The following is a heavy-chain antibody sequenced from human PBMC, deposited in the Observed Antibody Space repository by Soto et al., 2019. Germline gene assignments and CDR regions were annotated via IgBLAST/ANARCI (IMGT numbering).Heavy chain of an antibody. J-gene: IGHJ6*02. V-gene: IGHV3-30*09. CDR3: ARAEPAGFGVMTASHYYGMDV. CDR1: GFTFSGYA. CDR2: ISYDGRHK. D-gene: IGHD3-3*01. Sequence: VELVESGGGVVQPGRSLRLSCAASGFTFSGYALHWVRQTPCKGLEWMAVISYDGRHKYYAGSVEGRFAISRDNSKNTLFLQMHSLRTEDTAIYYCARAEPAGFGVMTASHYYGMDVWGQGTTGTVSS.